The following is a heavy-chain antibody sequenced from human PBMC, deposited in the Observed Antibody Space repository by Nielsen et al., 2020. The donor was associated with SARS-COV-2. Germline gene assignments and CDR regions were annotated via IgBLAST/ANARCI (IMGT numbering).Heavy chain of an antibody. Sequence: GESLKISCAASGFTFSSYSMNWVRQAPGKGLEWVSYISSSSSTIYYADSVKGRFTISRDNAKNSLYLQMNSLRAEDTAVYYCARDLDSGEEDYWGQGTLVTVSS. J-gene: IGHJ4*02. CDR1: GFTFSSYS. CDR2: ISSSSSTI. D-gene: IGHD3/OR15-3a*01. CDR3: ARDLDSGEEDY. V-gene: IGHV3-48*01.